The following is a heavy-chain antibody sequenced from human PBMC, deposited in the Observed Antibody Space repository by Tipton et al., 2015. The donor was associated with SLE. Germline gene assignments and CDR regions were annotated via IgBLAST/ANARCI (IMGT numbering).Heavy chain of an antibody. D-gene: IGHD7-27*01. V-gene: IGHV4-61*02. CDR3: ARVANWGLFDY. CDR1: GGSISSGSYY. Sequence: TLSLTCTVSGGSISSGSYYWSWIRQPAGKGLEWIGRIYTSGSTNYNPSLKSRVTISVDTSKNQFSLKLSSVTAADTAVYYCARVANWGLFDYWGQGTLVTVSS. CDR2: IYTSGST. J-gene: IGHJ4*02.